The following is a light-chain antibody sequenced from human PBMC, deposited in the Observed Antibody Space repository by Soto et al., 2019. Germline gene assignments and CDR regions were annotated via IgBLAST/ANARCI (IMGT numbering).Light chain of an antibody. CDR1: QSVSSN. CDR3: QQYNNWPRT. Sequence: EIVMWQSPATLSVSPGERATLSCRASQSVSSNLAWYQQKPGQAPRLLIYGASTRATGIPARFSGSGSGTEFTLTISSLQSEDFAVYYCQQYNNWPRTFGQGTKVDIK. CDR2: GAS. J-gene: IGKJ1*01. V-gene: IGKV3-15*01.